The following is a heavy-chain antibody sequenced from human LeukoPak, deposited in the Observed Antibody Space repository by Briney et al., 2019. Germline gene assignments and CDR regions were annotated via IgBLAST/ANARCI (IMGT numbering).Heavy chain of an antibody. D-gene: IGHD6-13*01. CDR3: ARVRYSSSYYYYCYMDG. J-gene: IGHJ6*03. CDR2: IHHSGST. Sequence: SQTLSLTCTVSGGSISSGGYYWSWIRQTPGKGLEWIGYIHHSGSTYYNPSLKSRVTISVDTSKNQFSLKLSSVTAADTAVYYCARVRYSSSYYYYCYMDGWGKGTTVTVSS. CDR1: GGSISSGGYY. V-gene: IGHV4-30-2*01.